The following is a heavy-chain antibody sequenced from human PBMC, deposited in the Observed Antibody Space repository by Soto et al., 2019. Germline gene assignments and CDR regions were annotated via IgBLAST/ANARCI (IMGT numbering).Heavy chain of an antibody. Sequence: QVQLQESGPGLVKPSQTLSLMCTVSGAPISGGDYHWSWIRQPPGKGLEWIGYIFPSGATHYSSSLGSRITMSVATSKSHFSLKLTSVTASDTAVDLCARGAAAKRYFDLWGRGTLVTVSS. V-gene: IGHV4-30-4*01. CDR3: ARGAAAKRYFDL. CDR2: IFPSGAT. CDR1: GAPISGGDYH. D-gene: IGHD6-13*01. J-gene: IGHJ2*01.